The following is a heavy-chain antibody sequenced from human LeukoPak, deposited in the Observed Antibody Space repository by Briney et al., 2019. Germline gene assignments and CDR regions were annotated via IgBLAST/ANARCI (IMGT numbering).Heavy chain of an antibody. CDR3: VRDHSRGANWFDP. CDR2: ISGYNGNI. J-gene: IGHJ5*02. V-gene: IGHV1-18*01. CDR1: GYTFTSYG. D-gene: IGHD3-22*01. Sequence: GASVKVSCKASGYTFTSYGFSWVRQAPRQGLEWMGWISGYNGNIKYAQKFQGRVTMTTDTSTSTAYMELRSLRFDDTAVYYCVRDHSRGANWFDPWGQGTLVTVSS.